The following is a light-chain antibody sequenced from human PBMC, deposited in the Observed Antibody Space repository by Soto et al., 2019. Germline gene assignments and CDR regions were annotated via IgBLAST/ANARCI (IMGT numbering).Light chain of an antibody. CDR3: QQYNYWPPVT. CDR1: QTISNN. Sequence: EIVMTQSPATLSVSPGERATLSCRASQTISNNLAWYQQKPGQAPRLIIYGASTRATSIPARFSGSGSGTEFTLTISSLQSEDFAIYYCQQYNYWPPVTFGGGTKVEIK. J-gene: IGKJ4*01. V-gene: IGKV3-15*01. CDR2: GAS.